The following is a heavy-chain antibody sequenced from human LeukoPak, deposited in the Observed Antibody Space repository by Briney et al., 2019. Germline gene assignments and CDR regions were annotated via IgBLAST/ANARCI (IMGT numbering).Heavy chain of an antibody. Sequence: KASETLSLTCSVSGGSISSTTYYWSWIRQPPGKGLEWIGEINHSGSTNYNPSLKSRVTISVDTSKNQFSLKLSSVTAADTAVYYCARGLIFGVVFSHYYYYYMDVWGKGTTVTVSS. D-gene: IGHD3-3*01. CDR2: INHSGST. V-gene: IGHV4-39*07. J-gene: IGHJ6*03. CDR1: GGSISSTTYY. CDR3: ARGLIFGVVFSHYYYYYMDV.